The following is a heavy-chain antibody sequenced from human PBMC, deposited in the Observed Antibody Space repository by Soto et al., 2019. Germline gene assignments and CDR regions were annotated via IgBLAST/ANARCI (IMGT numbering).Heavy chain of an antibody. Sequence: EVQLVESGGGLVQPGGSLRLSCAASGFIFRNYWMSWVRQAPGKGLEWVANMNQDGSEIYYVDSVKGRFTISRDNAKDSLSLQMNSLRAEDTALYYCARAVGGSGAFWGQGALVTVSS. J-gene: IGHJ4*02. CDR2: MNQDGSEI. V-gene: IGHV3-7*04. D-gene: IGHD3-16*01. CDR1: GFIFRNYW. CDR3: ARAVGGSGAF.